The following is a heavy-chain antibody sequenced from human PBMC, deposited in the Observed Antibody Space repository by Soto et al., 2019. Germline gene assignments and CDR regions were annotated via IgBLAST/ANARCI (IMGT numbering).Heavy chain of an antibody. Sequence: EVQLLESGGGLVQPGGSLRLSCAASGFTFSTYAMSWVRQAPGKGLEWVSGISGSGGITYYADSVEGRFTISRDKSKNTLYLQMNSLRAEDTALYYCAKVRESSPYYYYYYMDVWGKGTTVTVSS. J-gene: IGHJ6*03. CDR2: ISGSGGIT. CDR3: AKVRESSPYYYYYYMDV. CDR1: GFTFSTYA. V-gene: IGHV3-23*01. D-gene: IGHD6-6*01.